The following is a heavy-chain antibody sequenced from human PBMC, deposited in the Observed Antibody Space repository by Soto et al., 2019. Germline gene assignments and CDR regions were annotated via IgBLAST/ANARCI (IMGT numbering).Heavy chain of an antibody. CDR3: ARGYKSGYSYGYLGMDV. CDR1: GFTFSSYD. V-gene: IGHV3-13*04. D-gene: IGHD5-18*01. Sequence: GGSLRLSCAASGFTFSSYDMHWVRQATGKGLEWVSAIGTAGDTYYPGSVKGRFTISRENAKNSLYLQMNSLRAGDTAVYYCARGYKSGYSYGYLGMDVWGQGTTVTVSS. CDR2: IGTAGDT. J-gene: IGHJ6*02.